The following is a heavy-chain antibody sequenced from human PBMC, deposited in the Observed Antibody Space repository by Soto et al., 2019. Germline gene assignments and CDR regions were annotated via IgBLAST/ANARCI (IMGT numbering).Heavy chain of an antibody. D-gene: IGHD5-12*01. CDR2: IYPGDSDT. CDR1: GYSFTSYW. CDR3: ARRGYSGYERLAY. J-gene: IGHJ4*02. V-gene: IGHV5-51*01. Sequence: GESLKISCKGSGYSFTSYWIGWVRQMPGKGLEWMGIIYPGDSDTRYNPSFQGQVTISADKSISTAYLQWSSLKASDTAMYFCARRGYSGYERLAYCGQGTLVTVSS.